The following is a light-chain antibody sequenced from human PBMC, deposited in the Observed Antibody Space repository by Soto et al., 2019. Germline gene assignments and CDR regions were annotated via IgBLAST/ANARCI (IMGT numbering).Light chain of an antibody. CDR3: QQYKSSST. V-gene: IGKV1-5*03. J-gene: IGKJ1*01. CDR1: ESISIW. CDR2: KAS. Sequence: DIQMTQSPSTLSASVGDTVTITCRASESISIWLAWYQQKPGKAPNLLINKASSLQSEVPSRFSGSGSGTEFTLTITSLQPDHFGVYYCQQYKSSSTFGQGTKVEIK.